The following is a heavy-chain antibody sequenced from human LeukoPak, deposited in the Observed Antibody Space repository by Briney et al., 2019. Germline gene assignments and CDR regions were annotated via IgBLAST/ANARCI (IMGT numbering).Heavy chain of an antibody. CDR2: ISGSGDNT. Sequence: GGSLRLSCAASGFTFSTSAMHWVRQAPGKGLEWVSTISGSGDNTYYPDSVKGRFTISRDNSKITLYLQMNSLSAEDTSIYYCAILAGSAAATWGQGTLVTVSS. J-gene: IGHJ4*02. D-gene: IGHD6-13*01. CDR1: GFTFSTSA. CDR3: AILAGSAAAT. V-gene: IGHV3-23*01.